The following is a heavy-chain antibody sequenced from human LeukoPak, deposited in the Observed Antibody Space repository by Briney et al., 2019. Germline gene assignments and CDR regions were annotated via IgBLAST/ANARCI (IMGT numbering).Heavy chain of an antibody. Sequence: ASVKVSCKASGYTFTSYGISWVRQAPGQGLEWMGWISAYNGNTNYAQKLQGRVTVTTDTSTSTAYMELRSLRSDDTAVYYCARVTMVRGVSNYYYGMDVWGQGTTVTVSS. CDR2: ISAYNGNT. CDR1: GYTFTSYG. J-gene: IGHJ6*02. CDR3: ARVTMVRGVSNYYYGMDV. D-gene: IGHD3-10*01. V-gene: IGHV1-18*01.